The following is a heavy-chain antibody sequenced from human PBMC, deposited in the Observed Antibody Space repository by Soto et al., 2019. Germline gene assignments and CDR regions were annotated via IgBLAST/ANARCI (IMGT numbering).Heavy chain of an antibody. J-gene: IGHJ4*02. CDR3: AKQATGYYYDSSGYPDY. CDR1: GFTFSSYA. CDR2: ISGSGGST. Sequence: QPGGSLRLSCAASGFTFSSYAMSWVRQAPGKGLEWVSAISGSGGSTYYADSVKGRFTISRDNSKNTLYLQMNSLRAEDTAVYYCAKQATGYYYDSSGYPDYWGQGTLVTVSS. V-gene: IGHV3-23*01. D-gene: IGHD3-22*01.